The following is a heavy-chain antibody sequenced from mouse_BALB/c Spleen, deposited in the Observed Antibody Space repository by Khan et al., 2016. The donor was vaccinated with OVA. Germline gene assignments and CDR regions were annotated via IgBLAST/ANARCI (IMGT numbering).Heavy chain of an antibody. Sequence: QVQLQRSGAELARPGASVKLSCKASGYTFTDYYINWVKQRTGQGLEWIGEISPGSGDTYYNERFKGKATLTADKSSSPAYMQLSSLTSEASAVYFCARRNYFGYTFAYWGQGTLVTVSA. V-gene: IGHV1-77*01. CDR2: ISPGSGDT. CDR3: ARRNYFGYTFAY. J-gene: IGHJ3*01. D-gene: IGHD1-2*01. CDR1: GYTFTDYY.